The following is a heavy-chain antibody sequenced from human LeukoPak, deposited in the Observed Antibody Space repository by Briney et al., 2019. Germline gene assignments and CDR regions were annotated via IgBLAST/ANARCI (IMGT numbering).Heavy chain of an antibody. CDR2: MNPNSGNT. J-gene: IGHJ1*01. V-gene: IGHV1-8*01. CDR3: ARVEFGSSWSSAEYFQH. D-gene: IGHD6-13*01. CDR1: GYTFTSYD. Sequence: ASVKVSCKASGYTFTSYDINWVRQATGQGLEWMGWMNPNSGNTGYAQKFQGRVTMTRNTSISTAYMELSSLRSGDTAVYYCARVEFGSSWSSAEYFQHWGQGTLVTVSS.